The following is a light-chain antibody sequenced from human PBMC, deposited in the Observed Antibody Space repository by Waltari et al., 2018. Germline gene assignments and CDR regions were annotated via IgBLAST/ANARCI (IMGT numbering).Light chain of an antibody. CDR2: LGS. J-gene: IGKJ4*01. CDR3: MQALQTPRT. CDR1: QSLLHTNGYNS. Sequence: DIVMTQSPLSLPVTPGEPASISCSSSQSLLHTNGYNSLDWYLQKPGQSPQLLIYLGSNRASGVPDRFSGSGSGTDFTLQINRVEADDVGIYYCMQALQTPRTFGGGTKVEIK. V-gene: IGKV2-28*01.